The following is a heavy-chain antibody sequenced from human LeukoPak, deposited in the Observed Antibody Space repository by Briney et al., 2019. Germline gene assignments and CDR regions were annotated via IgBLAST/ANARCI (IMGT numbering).Heavy chain of an antibody. V-gene: IGHV3-7*04. CDR1: EFTFNTYW. CDR3: ARDRRFYGSGSSLDY. CDR2: IKQDGSEK. Sequence: TGGSLRLSCAASEFTFNTYWMSWVRQAPGEGLEWVANIKQDGSEKYYVDSVKGRFTISRDNAKNSLYLHMNTLRAEDTAVYYCARDRRFYGSGSSLDYWGQGTLVTVSS. J-gene: IGHJ4*02. D-gene: IGHD3-10*01.